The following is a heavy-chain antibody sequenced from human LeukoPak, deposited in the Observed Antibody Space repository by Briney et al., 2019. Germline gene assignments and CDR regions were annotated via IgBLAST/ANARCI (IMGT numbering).Heavy chain of an antibody. CDR1: GFTFSNAW. D-gene: IGHD3-22*01. CDR2: IKSKTDGGTT. J-gene: IGHJ3*02. Sequence: PGGSLRLSCAASGFTFSNAWMSWVRQAPGKGLEWVGRIKSKTDGGTTDYAAPVKGRFTISRDDSKNTLYLQMNSLKTEDTAVYYCTTDQPYYYDSKGLDAFDIWGQGTMVTVSS. V-gene: IGHV3-15*01. CDR3: TTDQPYYYDSKGLDAFDI.